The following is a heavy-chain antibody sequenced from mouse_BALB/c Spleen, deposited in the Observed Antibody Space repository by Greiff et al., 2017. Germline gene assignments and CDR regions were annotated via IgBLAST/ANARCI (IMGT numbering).Heavy chain of an antibody. Sequence: EVMLVESGGGLVKPGGSLKLSCAASGFTFSSYTMSWVRQTPEKRLEWVATISSGGSYTYYPDSVKGRFTISRDNAKNTLYLQMSSLKSEDTAMYYCTRHGNYEGWYFDVWGAGTTVTVAS. CDR1: GFTFSSYT. CDR3: TRHGNYEGWYFDV. V-gene: IGHV5-6-4*01. D-gene: IGHD2-1*01. CDR2: ISSGGSYT. J-gene: IGHJ1*01.